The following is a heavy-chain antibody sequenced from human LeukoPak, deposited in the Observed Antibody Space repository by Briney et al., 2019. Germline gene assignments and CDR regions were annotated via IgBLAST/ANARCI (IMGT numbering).Heavy chain of an antibody. V-gene: IGHV3-30-3*01. CDR2: ISYDGSNK. D-gene: IGHD6-13*01. J-gene: IGHJ4*02. CDR3: ARDSRYYYIDY. Sequence: PGRSLRLSCAASGFTFSSYAMHWVRQAPGKGLEWVAVISYDGSNKYYADSVKGRFTISRDDSKNSLYLQMNSLKTEDTAVYYCARDSRYYYIDYWGQETLVTVSS. CDR1: GFTFSSYA.